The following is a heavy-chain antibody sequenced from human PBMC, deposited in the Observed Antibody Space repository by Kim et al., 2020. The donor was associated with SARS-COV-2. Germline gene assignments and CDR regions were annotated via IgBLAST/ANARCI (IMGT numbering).Heavy chain of an antibody. Sequence: ASVKVSCKASGYTFTSYTIHWVRQAPGQRLEWMGWIYAGKGNTIYSQKLQGRVTFTRDTSASTAYMELSSLRSEDTGVYYCARSGHYYGMDVWGQGTTGT. V-gene: IGHV1-3*01. CDR3: ARSGHYYGMDV. D-gene: IGHD2-15*01. CDR1: GYTFTSYT. J-gene: IGHJ6*02. CDR2: IYAGKGNT.